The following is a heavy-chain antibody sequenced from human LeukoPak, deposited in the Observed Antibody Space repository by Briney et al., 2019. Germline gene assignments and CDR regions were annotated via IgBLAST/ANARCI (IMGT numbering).Heavy chain of an antibody. CDR3: ARRPTTGDVVVPAAWGFDP. CDR1: GGSISSSNW. D-gene: IGHD2-2*01. CDR2: IYHSGST. Sequence: PSETLSLTCAVPGGSISSSNWWSWVRQPPGKGLEWIGEIYHSGSTNYNPSLKSRVTISVDKSKNQFSLKLSSVTAADTAVYYCARRPTTGDVVVPAAWGFDPWGQGTLVTVSS. V-gene: IGHV4-4*02. J-gene: IGHJ5*02.